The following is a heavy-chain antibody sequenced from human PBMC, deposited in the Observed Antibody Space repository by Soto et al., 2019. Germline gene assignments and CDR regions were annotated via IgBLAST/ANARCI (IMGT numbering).Heavy chain of an antibody. V-gene: IGHV1-69*13. CDR2: IIPIFGTA. D-gene: IGHD3-22*01. CDR3: ARDGYYDSSGYPLAY. CDR1: GGTFSSYA. J-gene: IGHJ4*02. Sequence: GASVKVSCKASGGTFSSYAISWVRQAPGQGLEWMGGIIPIFGTANYAQKFQGRVTITADESTSTAYMELRSLRSEDTAVYYCARDGYYDSSGYPLAYWGQGTLVTVSA.